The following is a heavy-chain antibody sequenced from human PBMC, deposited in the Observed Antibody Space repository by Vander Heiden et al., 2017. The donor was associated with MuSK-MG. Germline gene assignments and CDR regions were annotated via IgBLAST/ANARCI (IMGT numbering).Heavy chain of an antibody. V-gene: IGHV3-21*01. CDR1: GFTFSSYC. J-gene: IGHJ4*02. CDR3: ASPRAPDFDY. Sequence: VQLVESGGGLLKPGGSLRLSCAASGFTFSSYCMNWVRQAPGKGLEWVSSISSRSRYIYDADSVKGRFTISRDNAKNSLYLKMNSLRAEDTAVYYGASPRAPDFDYWVQGTLVTVSS. CDR2: ISSRSRYI.